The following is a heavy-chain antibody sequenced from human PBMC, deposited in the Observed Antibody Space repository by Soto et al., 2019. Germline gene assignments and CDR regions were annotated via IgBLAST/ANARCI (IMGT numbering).Heavy chain of an antibody. J-gene: IGHJ4*02. CDR2: ISSSSSYI. CDR1: GFTFSSYS. CDR3: ARGAARWASSPPALDY. D-gene: IGHD6-6*01. Sequence: GGSLRLSCAASGFTFSSYSMNWVRQAPGKGLEWVSSISSSSSYIYYADSVKGRFTISRDNAKNSLYLQMNSLRAEDTAVYYSARGAARWASSPPALDYWGQGTLVTVSS. V-gene: IGHV3-21*01.